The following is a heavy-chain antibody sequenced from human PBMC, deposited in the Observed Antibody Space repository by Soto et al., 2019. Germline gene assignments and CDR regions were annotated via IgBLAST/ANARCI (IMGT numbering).Heavy chain of an antibody. V-gene: IGHV4-39*01. CDR1: GGSIDRSNYY. D-gene: IGHD3-10*01. CDR2: TYYNGNA. Sequence: TSETLSLTCNVSGGSIDRSNYYWDWLRQPPGKGLEWIGTTYYNGNAYYNPSLKSRVSMSVDTSKNQFSLKLVSVTAADTAVYYCARHFVAVVIKGWGYWGQGTLVTVSS. J-gene: IGHJ4*02. CDR3: ARHFVAVVIKGWGY.